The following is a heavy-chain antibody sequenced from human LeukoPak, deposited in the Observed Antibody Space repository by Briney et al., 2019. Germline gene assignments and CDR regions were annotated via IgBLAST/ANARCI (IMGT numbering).Heavy chain of an antibody. Sequence: GASVKVSCKASGYTFTIYGISWVRQSTGQGLEWMGWISAYNCNTNYAQKLQGRVTMTTDTSTSTDYMELRSLRSDDTAVYYCARGADYGDPRFFYWGQGTLVTVSS. CDR2: ISAYNCNT. CDR1: GYTFTIYG. CDR3: ARGADYGDPRFFY. D-gene: IGHD4-17*01. J-gene: IGHJ4*02. V-gene: IGHV1-18*01.